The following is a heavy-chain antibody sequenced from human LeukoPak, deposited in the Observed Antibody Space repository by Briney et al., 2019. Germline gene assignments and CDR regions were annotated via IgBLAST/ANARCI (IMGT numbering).Heavy chain of an antibody. D-gene: IGHD2-15*01. V-gene: IGHV3-48*01. CDR3: ARDRMGGSFDY. CDR2: ITGGSNTI. Sequence: PGGSLRLSCAASGFTFDIYGMNWVRQAPGKGLEWVSFITGGSNTIYYADSVKGRFTISRDNARNSLYLQMNSLRVDDTAVYYCARDRMGGSFDYWGRGTLVTVSS. J-gene: IGHJ4*02. CDR1: GFTFDIYG.